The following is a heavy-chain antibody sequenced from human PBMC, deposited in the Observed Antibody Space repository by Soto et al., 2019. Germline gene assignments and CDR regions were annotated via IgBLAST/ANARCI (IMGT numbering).Heavy chain of an antibody. CDR2: INSDGSST. CDR3: AREGGLGYSNYVRAPWFDP. J-gene: IGHJ5*02. D-gene: IGHD4-4*01. Sequence: PGGSLRFSCAASGFTFSSYWMHWVRQAPGKGLVWVSRINSDGSSTSYADSVKGRFTISRDNAKNTLYLQMNSLRAEDTAVYYCAREGGLGYSNYVRAPWFDPWGQGTLVTVSS. V-gene: IGHV3-74*01. CDR1: GFTFSSYW.